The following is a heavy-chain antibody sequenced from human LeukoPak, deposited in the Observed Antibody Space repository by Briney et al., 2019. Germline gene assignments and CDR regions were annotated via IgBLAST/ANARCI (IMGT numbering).Heavy chain of an antibody. D-gene: IGHD3-22*01. CDR2: INPNSGGT. J-gene: IGHJ4*02. CDR3: AKQKGSLTYYYDSSGYYYDY. V-gene: IGHV1-2*02. CDR1: GYTFTGYY. Sequence: ASVKVSCKASGYTFTGYYMHCVRQAPGQGLEWLGWINPNSGGTNYAQKFQGRVTMTRDTSISTAYMELSRLRYDDTAVYYCAKQKGSLTYYYDSSGYYYDYWGQGTLVTVSS.